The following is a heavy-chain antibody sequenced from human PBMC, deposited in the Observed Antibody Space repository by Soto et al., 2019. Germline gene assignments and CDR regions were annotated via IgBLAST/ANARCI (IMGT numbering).Heavy chain of an antibody. J-gene: IGHJ5*02. D-gene: IGHD2-2*01. CDR2: IYYSGST. CDR1: GGSISSGDYY. V-gene: IGHV4-30-4*01. Sequence: SETLSLTCTVSGGSISSGDYYWSWIRQPPGKGLEWIGYIYYSGSTYYNPSLKSRVTISVDTSKNQFSLKLSSVTAADTAVYYCARGSYQLLQNWFGTWGQGTLVTVSS. CDR3: ARGSYQLLQNWFGT.